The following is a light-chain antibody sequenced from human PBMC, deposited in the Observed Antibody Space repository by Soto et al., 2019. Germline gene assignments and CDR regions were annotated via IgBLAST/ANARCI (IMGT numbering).Light chain of an antibody. CDR1: QSVSSSY. CDR2: GVS. Sequence: EIVLTQSPGTLSLSPGERATLSCRASQSVSSSYLAWYQQKPGQAPRLLIYGVSRRASGIPDRFSGSGSEADFTLTISRLEPEDFAVDYCQQYVTSPLTFGGGTKVDIK. V-gene: IGKV3-20*01. CDR3: QQYVTSPLT. J-gene: IGKJ4*01.